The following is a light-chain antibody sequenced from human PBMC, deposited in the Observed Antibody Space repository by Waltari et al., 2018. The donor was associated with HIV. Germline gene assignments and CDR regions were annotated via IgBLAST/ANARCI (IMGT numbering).Light chain of an antibody. CDR3: AAWEDSLHGVV. CDR2: YND. CDR1: SSSIGNNA. J-gene: IGLJ3*02. Sequence: QSVLTQPPSVSEAPRQRVTISCSGSSSSIGNNAVNWYQQLPGKAPKLLIYYNDLLSSGVSDRFSGSKSSTSASLAISGRQSEDEDEYDCAAWEDSLHGVVFGGGTKLTVL. V-gene: IGLV1-36*01.